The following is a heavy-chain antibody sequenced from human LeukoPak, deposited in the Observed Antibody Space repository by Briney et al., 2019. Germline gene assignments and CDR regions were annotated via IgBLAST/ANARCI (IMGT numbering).Heavy chain of an antibody. V-gene: IGHV3-7*01. Sequence: PGGSLRLSCVTSGGFSFSSYWMSWVRQAPGKGLEWVANIEQDGSEKYYVDSVKGRFTISRDNAKNSLYLQMNSLRAEDTAVYYCAVQNDYYYYTMDVWGQGTTVTVSS. CDR2: IEQDGSEK. J-gene: IGHJ6*02. CDR3: AVQNDYYYYTMDV. CDR1: GGFSFSSYW.